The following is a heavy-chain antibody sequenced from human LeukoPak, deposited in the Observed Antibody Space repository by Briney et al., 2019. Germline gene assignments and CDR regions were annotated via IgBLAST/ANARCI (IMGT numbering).Heavy chain of an antibody. Sequence: SETLSLTCAVSRGSISSSSYYWGWFRQPPGKGLEWLGGIYYSGSTYYNSSLKSRVTISVDRSKNQFSLNLRSVTAADTAVYYCARLSWSSDDYWGQGTLVTVSS. J-gene: IGHJ4*02. CDR1: RGSISSSSYY. V-gene: IGHV4-39*01. D-gene: IGHD2-8*02. CDR3: ARLSWSSDDY. CDR2: IYYSGST.